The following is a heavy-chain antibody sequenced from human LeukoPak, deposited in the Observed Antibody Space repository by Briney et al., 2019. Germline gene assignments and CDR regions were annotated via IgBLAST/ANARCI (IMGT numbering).Heavy chain of an antibody. CDR1: GFTVSSNY. CDR3: ARDVCSGGSCYGDSLGY. D-gene: IGHD2-15*01. V-gene: IGHV3-66*01. J-gene: IGHJ4*02. Sequence: PGGSLRLSCAASGFTVSSNYMSWVRQAPGKGLEWVSVIYSGGSTYYADSVKGRFTISRDNSKNTLYLQMNSLRAEDTAVYYCARDVCSGGSCYGDSLGYWGQGTLVTVSS. CDR2: IYSGGST.